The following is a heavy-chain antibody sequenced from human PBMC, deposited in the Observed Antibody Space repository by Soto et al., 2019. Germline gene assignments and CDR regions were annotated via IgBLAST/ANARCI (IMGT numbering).Heavy chain of an antibody. J-gene: IGHJ4*02. V-gene: IGHV1-69*01. D-gene: IGHD3-22*01. CDR3: ASWQSGGGYYYDTSGYHAYYFDY. Sequence: QVQLVQSGAEVKKPGSSVKVSCKASGGTVSSYAISWVRRAPGQGLEWMGGIIPIFGTANYAQKFQGRVTITADESTSTAYMELSSLRSEDTAVYYCASWQSGGGYYYDTSGYHAYYFDYWGQGTLVTVSS. CDR1: GGTVSSYA. CDR2: IIPIFGTA.